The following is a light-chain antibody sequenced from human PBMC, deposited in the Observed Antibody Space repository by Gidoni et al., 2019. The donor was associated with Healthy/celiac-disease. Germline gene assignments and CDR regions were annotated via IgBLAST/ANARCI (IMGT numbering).Light chain of an antibody. CDR2: GAS. V-gene: IGKV3-20*01. J-gene: IGKJ4*01. Sequence: IVLTQSPGTLSLSPGVSATLSCRASQSVSSSYLAWYQQKPGQAPRLLIYGASSRATGIPDRFSGSGSGTDFTLTISRLEPEDFAVYYCQQYGSSPTSFGGGTKVEIK. CDR3: QQYGSSPTS. CDR1: QSVSSSY.